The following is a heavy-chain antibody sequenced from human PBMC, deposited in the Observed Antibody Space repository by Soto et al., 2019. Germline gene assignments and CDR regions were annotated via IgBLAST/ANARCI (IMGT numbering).Heavy chain of an antibody. D-gene: IGHD3-3*01. CDR2: IIPIFGTA. CDR3: AATIFGVVIITYNWFEP. V-gene: IGHV1-69*13. CDR1: GCTFSSYA. J-gene: IGHJ5*02. Sequence: ASVKVSCKASGCTFSSYAISWVRQAPGQGLEWMGGIIPIFGTASYAQKFQGRVTITADESTSTAYMELSSLRSEDTAVYYCAATIFGVVIITYNWFEPWGQGTLVTVSS.